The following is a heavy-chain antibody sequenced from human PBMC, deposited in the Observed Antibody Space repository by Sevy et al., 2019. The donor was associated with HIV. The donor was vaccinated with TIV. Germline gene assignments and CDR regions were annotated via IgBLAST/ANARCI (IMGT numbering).Heavy chain of an antibody. CDR3: VRPGGCIGGSCTADI. D-gene: IGHD2-15*01. J-gene: IGHJ3*02. CDR1: GYTFDGSY. V-gene: IGHV1-2*06. Sequence: ASVKVSCKASGYTFDGSYIHWVRQAPGQGLEWMGRINPKSGGTNFAQQFQGRVTMTRDTSISTAYMELSRLRFDDTAVYFCVRPGGCIGGSCTADIWGPGTMVTVSS. CDR2: INPKSGGT.